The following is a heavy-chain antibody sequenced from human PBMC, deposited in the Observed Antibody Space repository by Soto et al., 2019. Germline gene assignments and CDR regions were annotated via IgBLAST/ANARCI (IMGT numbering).Heavy chain of an antibody. CDR1: GFTVSSNY. CDR2: IYSGGST. D-gene: IGHD6-19*01. Sequence: HPGGSLRLSCAASGFTVSSNYMSWVRQAPGKGLEWVSVIYSGGSTYYADSVKGRFNISRDNSKNTLYLQMNSLRAEDTAVYYCARVSSGWYDFDYWGQGTLVTVSS. V-gene: IGHV3-53*01. J-gene: IGHJ4*02. CDR3: ARVSSGWYDFDY.